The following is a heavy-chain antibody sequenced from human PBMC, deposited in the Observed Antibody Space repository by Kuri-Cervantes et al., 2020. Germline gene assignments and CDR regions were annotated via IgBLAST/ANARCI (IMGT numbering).Heavy chain of an antibody. V-gene: IGHV3-66*01. CDR2: IYSGGST. J-gene: IGHJ5*02. CDR1: GFTVSSNY. Sequence: GESLKISCAVSGFTVSSNYMSWVRQAPGKGLEWVSVIYSGGSTYYADSVKGRFTISRDNSKNTLYLQMNSLRAEDTAVYYCARDPPLKVGATGWFDPWGQGTLVTVSS. CDR3: ARDPPLKVGATGWFDP. D-gene: IGHD1-26*01.